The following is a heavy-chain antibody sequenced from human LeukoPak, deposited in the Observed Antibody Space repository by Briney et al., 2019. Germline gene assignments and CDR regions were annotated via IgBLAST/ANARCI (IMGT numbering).Heavy chain of an antibody. J-gene: IGHJ4*02. CDR2: IYYSGST. D-gene: IGHD5-12*01. Sequence: PAETLSLTCTVSGGSISSYYWSWIRQPPGKGLEWIGYIYYSGSTNYNPSLKSRVTISVDTSKKQFSLNLSSVTAADTAVYYCAGYDRYYFDYWGQGTLVTVSS. CDR1: GGSISSYY. CDR3: AGYDRYYFDY. V-gene: IGHV4-59*01.